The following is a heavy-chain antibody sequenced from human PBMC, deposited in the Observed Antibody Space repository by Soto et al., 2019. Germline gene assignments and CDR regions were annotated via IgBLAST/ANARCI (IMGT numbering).Heavy chain of an antibody. CDR3: AKDQRNSSRLYYFYF. V-gene: IGHV3-23*01. D-gene: IGHD3-22*01. CDR2: MSRTGDNT. Sequence: EVQLLESGGGLVQPGESLRLSCAASGFTFSIYAMTWVRQSPGKGLEWVSSMSRTGDNTYYADSVKGRFTISRDNSKNSLYLQMNSLRAEDTAIYYCAKDQRNSSRLYYFYFWGPGTLVTVSS. CDR1: GFTFSIYA. J-gene: IGHJ4*02.